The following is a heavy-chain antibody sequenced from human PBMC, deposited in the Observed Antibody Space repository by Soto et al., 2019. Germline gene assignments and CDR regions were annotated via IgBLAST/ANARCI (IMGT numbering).Heavy chain of an antibody. CDR1: GFTFSGYS. V-gene: IGHV3-21*06. J-gene: IGHJ4*02. Sequence: VGSLRLSCVGSGFTFSGYSMAWVRQAPGRGLEWVASISSRSTNIDYADSVKGRFTISRDNAKNLVSLQMSSLRGEDTALYYCAKFTEPGYSSIWYYFEYWGQGTPVTV. CDR3: AKFTEPGYSSIWYYFEY. CDR2: ISSRSTNI. D-gene: IGHD6-19*01.